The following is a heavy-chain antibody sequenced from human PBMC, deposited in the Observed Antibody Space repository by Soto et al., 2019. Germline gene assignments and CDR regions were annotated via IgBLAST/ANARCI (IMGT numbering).Heavy chain of an antibody. D-gene: IGHD6-19*01. Sequence: QVQLVQSGAEVKKPGSSVKVSCKASGGTFSSYAISWVRQAPGQGLEWMGGIIPIFGTANYAQKFQSRVTITADESTSQDYLELSSLRSEDTAVYYCARVRYSSGRTEAFDIWGQGTMVTVSS. V-gene: IGHV1-69*01. CDR1: GGTFSSYA. CDR3: ARVRYSSGRTEAFDI. CDR2: IIPIFGTA. J-gene: IGHJ3*02.